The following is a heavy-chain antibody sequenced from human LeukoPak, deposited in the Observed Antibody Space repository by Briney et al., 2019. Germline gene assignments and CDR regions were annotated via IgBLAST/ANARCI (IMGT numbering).Heavy chain of an antibody. J-gene: IGHJ4*02. CDR2: INPNSGGT. CDR1: GYTFTGYY. Sequence: GASVKVSCKASGYTFTGYYMHWVRQAPGQGLEWMGWINPNSGGTNYAQKFQGRVTMTRDTSINTAYMELSRLRSDDTAVYYCARVNCSSTSCLYYFDYWGQGTLVTVSS. CDR3: ARVNCSSTSCLYYFDY. D-gene: IGHD2-2*01. V-gene: IGHV1-2*02.